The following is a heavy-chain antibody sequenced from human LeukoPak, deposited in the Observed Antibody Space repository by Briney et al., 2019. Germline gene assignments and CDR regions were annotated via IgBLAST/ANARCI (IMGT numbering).Heavy chain of an antibody. V-gene: IGHV3-15*01. J-gene: IGHJ4*02. D-gene: IGHD5-12*01. Sequence: PGGSLRLSCAASGFTFSKAWMSWVRQAPGKGREWVGRIKSKSDGGTTDYAAPVKGRFTISRDDSKDTLFLQMNSLKTEDTAVYYCTTPKYTGYDFYFWGQGTLVTVSS. CDR1: GFTFSKAW. CDR2: IKSKSDGGTT. CDR3: TTPKYTGYDFYF.